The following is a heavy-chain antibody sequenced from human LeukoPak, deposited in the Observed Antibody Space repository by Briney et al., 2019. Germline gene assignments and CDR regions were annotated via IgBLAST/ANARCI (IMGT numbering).Heavy chain of an antibody. Sequence: GGSLRLSCTVSGFIVGSNSMSWVRQAPGKGLEWVANIKQDGSEKYYVDSVKGRFTISRDNAKNSLYLQMNSLRAEDTAVYYCARDYGSGSYTYFDYWGQGTLVTVSS. CDR2: IKQDGSEK. V-gene: IGHV3-7*01. CDR1: GFIVGSNS. CDR3: ARDYGSGSYTYFDY. D-gene: IGHD3-10*01. J-gene: IGHJ4*02.